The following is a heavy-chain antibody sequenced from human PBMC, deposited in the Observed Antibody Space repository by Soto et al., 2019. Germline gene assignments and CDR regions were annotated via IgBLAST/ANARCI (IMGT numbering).Heavy chain of an antibody. Sequence: QVELVQSGAEVKKPGSSVKVSCQASEDTFRNYAISWVRQAPGQGLEWMGGTFPIFGTANYAQKFQGRVTISADKSTSTAYMELSSLRSEDTAVYYCATVDISTWIDGMDVWGQGTTVTVSS. V-gene: IGHV1-69*06. D-gene: IGHD6-13*01. J-gene: IGHJ6*02. CDR3: ATVDISTWIDGMDV. CDR2: TFPIFGTA. CDR1: EDTFRNYA.